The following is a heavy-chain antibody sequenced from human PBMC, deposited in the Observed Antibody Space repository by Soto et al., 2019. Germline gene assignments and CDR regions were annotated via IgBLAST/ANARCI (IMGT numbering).Heavy chain of an antibody. Sequence: PSETLSLTCTVSGASISTNSYYWGWIRLPPGKGLEWIGSMYNSGSTHYNPSLKSRVTISVDTSKNQFSLKLNSVTAADTAVYYCARHMPPGVTGVVMMRRKWFDPWGQGTLVTVSS. D-gene: IGHD3-3*01. V-gene: IGHV4-39*01. CDR2: MYNSGST. CDR3: ARHMPPGVTGVVMMRRKWFDP. CDR1: GASISTNSYY. J-gene: IGHJ5*02.